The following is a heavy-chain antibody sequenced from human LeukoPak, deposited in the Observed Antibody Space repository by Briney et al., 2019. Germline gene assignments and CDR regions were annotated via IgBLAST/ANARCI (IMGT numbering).Heavy chain of an antibody. D-gene: IGHD2-15*01. Sequence: PGGSLRLSCAASGFTFSTYGMHWVRQAPGKGLEWVAFIRYDGSNKYYADSVKGRFTISRDNTKNTLYLQMNSLRAEDTAVYYCAKDGGSDPDAFDIWGQGTMVTVSS. CDR3: AKDGGSDPDAFDI. CDR2: IRYDGSNK. V-gene: IGHV3-30*02. J-gene: IGHJ3*02. CDR1: GFTFSTYG.